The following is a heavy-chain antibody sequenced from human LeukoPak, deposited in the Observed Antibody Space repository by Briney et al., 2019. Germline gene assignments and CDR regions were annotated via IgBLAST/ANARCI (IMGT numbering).Heavy chain of an antibody. CDR1: GFTFSSYA. V-gene: IGHV3-23*01. CDR3: AREEQWELQGFDY. J-gene: IGHJ4*02. CDR2: ISGSGGST. D-gene: IGHD1-26*01. Sequence: GGSLRLSCAASGFTFSSYAMSWVRQAPGKGLEWVSAISGSGGSTYYADSVKGRFTISRDNAKNSLYLQMNSLRAEDTAVYYCAREEQWELQGFDYWGQGTLVTVSS.